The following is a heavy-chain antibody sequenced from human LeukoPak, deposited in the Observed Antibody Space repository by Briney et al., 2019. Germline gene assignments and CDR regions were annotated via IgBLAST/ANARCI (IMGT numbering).Heavy chain of an antibody. CDR3: AFDSSGYYWARLY. J-gene: IGHJ4*02. CDR1: GFTFSTYS. CDR2: ISSGSSYI. Sequence: GGSLRLSCAASGFTFSTYSMNWVRQVPGEGLEWVSSISSGSSYIYYADSVKGRFTISRDNAKNSLYLQMNSLRAEDTAVYYCAFDSSGYYWARLYWGQGTLVTVSS. D-gene: IGHD3-22*01. V-gene: IGHV3-21*01.